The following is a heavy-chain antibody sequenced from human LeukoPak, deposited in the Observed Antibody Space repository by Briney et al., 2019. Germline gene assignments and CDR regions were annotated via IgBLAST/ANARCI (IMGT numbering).Heavy chain of an antibody. Sequence: SETLSLTCTVSGGSISSGGYYWSWIRQHPGKGLEWIGYIYYSGSTYYNPSLKSRVTISVDTSKNQFSLELSSVTAADTAVYYCARVLRGYSYGFITYYFDYWGQGTLVTVSS. CDR3: ARVLRGYSYGFITYYFDY. CDR2: IYYSGST. CDR1: GGSISSGGYY. D-gene: IGHD5-18*01. V-gene: IGHV4-31*03. J-gene: IGHJ4*02.